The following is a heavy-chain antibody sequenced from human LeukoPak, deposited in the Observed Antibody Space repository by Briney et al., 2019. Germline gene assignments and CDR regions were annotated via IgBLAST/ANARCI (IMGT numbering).Heavy chain of an antibody. CDR3: ARGHPIVVVPAAMPHFDY. CDR2: INHSGST. J-gene: IGHJ4*02. CDR1: GGSFSGYY. D-gene: IGHD2-2*01. Sequence: SETLSLTCAVYGGSFSGYYWSWIRQPPGKGLEWIGEINHSGSTNYNPSLKSRVTISVDTSKNQFSLKLSSVTAADTAVYYCARGHPIVVVPAAMPHFDYWGQGTLVTVSS. V-gene: IGHV4-34*01.